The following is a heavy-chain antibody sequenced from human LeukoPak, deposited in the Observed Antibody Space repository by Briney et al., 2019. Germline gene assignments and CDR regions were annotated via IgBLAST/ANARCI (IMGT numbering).Heavy chain of an antibody. CDR2: IRGSGGST. D-gene: IGHD6-19*01. CDR1: GFTFSSYA. CDR3: AKRSGSEIAVAGPYYYYYMDA. V-gene: IGHV3-23*01. J-gene: IGHJ6*03. Sequence: GGSLRLSCAASGFTFSSYAMSWVRQAPGKGLEWVSGIRGSGGSTYYADSVKGRFTISRDNSKNTLYLQMNSLRAEDTAVYYCAKRSGSEIAVAGPYYYYYMDAWGKGTTVTISS.